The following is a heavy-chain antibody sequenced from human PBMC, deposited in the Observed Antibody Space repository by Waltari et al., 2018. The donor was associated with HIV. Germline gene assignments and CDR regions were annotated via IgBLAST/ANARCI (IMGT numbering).Heavy chain of an antibody. D-gene: IGHD3-22*01. Sequence: EVQLVESGRDLVQPGGCLRLSCAASGFTFVNAWVSWVSQAPGKGPEWVGRIKSKADGGTTDYAAPVKGRFTISRDDSKNTLYLQMNSLRFEDTAVYYCTTDEFYYGNSGYFDYWGQGTLVTVSS. CDR2: IKSKADGGTT. V-gene: IGHV3-15*05. CDR3: TTDEFYYGNSGYFDY. CDR1: GFTFVNAW. J-gene: IGHJ4*02.